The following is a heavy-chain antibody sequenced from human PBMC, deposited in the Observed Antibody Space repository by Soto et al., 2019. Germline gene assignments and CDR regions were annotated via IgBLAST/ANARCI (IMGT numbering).Heavy chain of an antibody. V-gene: IGHV3-30-3*01. D-gene: IGHD6-19*01. CDR3: ARGFDIAVAGFDY. Sequence: GGSLRLSCAASGFTFSSYAMHWVRQAPGKGLEWVAVISYDGSNKYYADSVKGRFTISRDNSKNTLYLQMNSLRAEDTAVYYCARGFDIAVAGFDYWGQGTLVTVSS. CDR1: GFTFSSYA. CDR2: ISYDGSNK. J-gene: IGHJ4*02.